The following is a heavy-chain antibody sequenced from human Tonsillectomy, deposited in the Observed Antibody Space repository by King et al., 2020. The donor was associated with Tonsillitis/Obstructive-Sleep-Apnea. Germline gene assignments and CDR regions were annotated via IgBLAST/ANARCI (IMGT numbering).Heavy chain of an antibody. CDR2: ISYDGNDK. CDR3: AREGGVRGFFDS. Sequence: VQLVESGGGVVQPGRSLRLSCAASGFTFSNYAFLWVRQAPGKGLDWVAVISYDGNDKYYVDSVKGRFTISRDNSKNTLYLHMNSLRAEDTAVYYCAREGGVRGFFDSWGQGTLVTVSS. V-gene: IGHV3-30*04. D-gene: IGHD3-16*01. CDR1: GFTFSNYA. J-gene: IGHJ4*02.